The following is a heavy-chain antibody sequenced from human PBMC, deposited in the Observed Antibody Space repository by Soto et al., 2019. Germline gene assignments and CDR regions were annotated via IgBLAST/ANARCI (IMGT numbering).Heavy chain of an antibody. CDR1: GYTFTGYY. CDR2: INPNSGDT. J-gene: IGHJ6*02. D-gene: IGHD3-10*01. Sequence: QVQLVQSGAEVKKPGASVKVSCKASGYTFTGYYMHWVRQAPGQGLEWMGWINPNSGDTNYAQKFQGRVTMTRDTYISTAYMELSRLRSDDTAVYYCAREIRGVTESYDYSGMDVWGQGTTVTVSS. V-gene: IGHV1-2*02. CDR3: AREIRGVTESYDYSGMDV.